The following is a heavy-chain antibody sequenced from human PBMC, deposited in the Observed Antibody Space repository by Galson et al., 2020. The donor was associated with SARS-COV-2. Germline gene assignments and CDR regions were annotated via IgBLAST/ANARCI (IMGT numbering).Heavy chain of an antibody. CDR2: ISNSGITI. D-gene: IGHD5-18*01. V-gene: IGHV3-48*03. CDR3: ARGGSDTAILDY. Sequence: GGSLRLSCSASGFSFDSYEMNWVRQAPGKGLEWVSYISNSGITIDYADSVKGRFTISRDNAKNSLYLQMNSLTAEDTAVYYCARGGSDTAILDYWGQGTLVTVSS. CDR1: GFSFDSYE. J-gene: IGHJ4*02.